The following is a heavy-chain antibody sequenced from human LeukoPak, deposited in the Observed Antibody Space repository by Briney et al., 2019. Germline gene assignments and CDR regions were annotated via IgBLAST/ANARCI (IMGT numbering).Heavy chain of an antibody. V-gene: IGHV1-69*13. Sequence: SVKVSCKASGGTFSSYAISWVRQAPGQGLEWMGGIIPIFGTANYAQKFQGRVTITADESTSTAYMELSSLRSEDTAVYYCARYPLAAADDWFDPWGQGTLVTVSS. CDR1: GGTFSSYA. D-gene: IGHD6-13*01. CDR3: ARYPLAAADDWFDP. CDR2: IIPIFGTA. J-gene: IGHJ5*02.